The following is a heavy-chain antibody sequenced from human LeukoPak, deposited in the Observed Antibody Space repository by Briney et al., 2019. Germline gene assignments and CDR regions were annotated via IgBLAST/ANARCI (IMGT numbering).Heavy chain of an antibody. D-gene: IGHD6-13*01. CDR2: ISYDGSNK. CDR1: GFIFSNYW. J-gene: IGHJ4*02. Sequence: PGGSLRLSCVASGFIFSNYWMTWVRQAPGKGLEWVAVISYDGSNKYFADSVRGRFTISRDNSKNTLFLQMNSLRAEDTAVYYCARDQMISAAGLDYWGQGTLVTVSS. CDR3: ARDQMISAAGLDY. V-gene: IGHV3-30-3*01.